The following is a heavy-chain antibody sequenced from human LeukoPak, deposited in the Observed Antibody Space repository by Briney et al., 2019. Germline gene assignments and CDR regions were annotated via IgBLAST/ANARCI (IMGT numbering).Heavy chain of an antibody. D-gene: IGHD3-10*01. CDR3: TVVNYGSGSYPLGY. V-gene: IGHV3-15*01. CDR1: GFTFSHAW. Sequence: GGSLRLSRAASGFTFSHAWMSWVRQAPGKGLEWVGRIKNKPDGGTTDYAAPVQGRFTISRDDSKNTLSLQMNSLKAEDTAVYYCTVVNYGSGSYPLGYWGQGTLVTVSS. J-gene: IGHJ4*02. CDR2: IKNKPDGGTT.